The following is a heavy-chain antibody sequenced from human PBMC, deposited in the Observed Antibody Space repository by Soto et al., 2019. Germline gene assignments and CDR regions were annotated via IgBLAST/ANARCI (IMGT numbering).Heavy chain of an antibody. J-gene: IGHJ4*02. V-gene: IGHV5-10-1*01. CDR3: ARKIYDYDTGPNFQYYFDS. CDR1: GYSFAGYW. Sequence: PGESLKISCKGSGYSFAGYWITWVRQKPGKGLEWMGRIDPSDSQTYYSPSFRGHVTISVTKSITTVFLQWSSLRASDTAMYYCARKIYDYDTGPNFQYYFDSWGQGTPXTVSS. D-gene: IGHD3-22*01. CDR2: IDPSDSQT.